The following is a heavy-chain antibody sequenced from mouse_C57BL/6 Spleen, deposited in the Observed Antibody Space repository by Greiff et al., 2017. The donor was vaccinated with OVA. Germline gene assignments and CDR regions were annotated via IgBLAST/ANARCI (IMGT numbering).Heavy chain of an antibody. J-gene: IGHJ3*01. CDR3: ARIAYDYDGAWFAY. D-gene: IGHD2-4*01. CDR1: GFSLSTFGMG. Sequence: QVQLKESGPGILQPSQTLSLTCSFSGFSLSTFGMGVGWIRQPSGQGLEWLAHIWWDDDKYYNPALKSRLTNSKDTSKNQVFLKIANVDTADTATYYCARIAYDYDGAWFAYWGQGTLVTVSA. CDR2: IWWDDDK. V-gene: IGHV8-8*01.